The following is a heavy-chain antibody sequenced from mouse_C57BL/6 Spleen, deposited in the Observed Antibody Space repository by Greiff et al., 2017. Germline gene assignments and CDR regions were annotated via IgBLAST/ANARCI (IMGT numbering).Heavy chain of an antibody. CDR2: IRNKANGYTT. J-gene: IGHJ4*01. D-gene: IGHD2-3*01. V-gene: IGHV7-3*01. Sequence: EVKLMESGGGLVQPGGSLSLSCAASGFTFTDYYMSWVRQPPGKALEWLGFIRNKANGYTTEYSASVKGRFTISRDNSQSILYLQMNALRAEDSATYYCARSYDGYYLYAMDYWGQGTSVTVSS. CDR1: GFTFTDYY. CDR3: ARSYDGYYLYAMDY.